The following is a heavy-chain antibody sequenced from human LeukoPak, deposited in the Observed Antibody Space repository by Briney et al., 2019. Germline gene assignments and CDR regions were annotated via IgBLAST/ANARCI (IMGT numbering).Heavy chain of an antibody. CDR2: IYHSGST. Sequence: PSETLSLTCAVSGYSISSGYYWGWIRQPPGKGLEWIGSIYHSGSTYYNPSLKSRVTISVDTSKNQFSLKLSSVTAADTAVYYCARDYYYDSSGYSLDYRGQGTLVTVS. CDR1: GYSISSGYY. D-gene: IGHD3-22*01. J-gene: IGHJ4*02. CDR3: ARDYYYDSSGYSLDY. V-gene: IGHV4-38-2*02.